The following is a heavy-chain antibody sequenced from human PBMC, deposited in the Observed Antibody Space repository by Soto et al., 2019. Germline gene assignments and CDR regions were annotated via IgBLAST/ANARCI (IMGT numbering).Heavy chain of an antibody. Sequence: QLVLQGSGPGLVKSSETLSLTCSVSGGSISSSSYYWNWIRQSPGKGLEWIGSVYYSGTTYYNPSLKGRVTISVDTYNQFSLRLSSVTAADTAYYFCARRPMIGPVAENAFDIWGQGTRVTVSS. D-gene: IGHD6-19*01. CDR2: VYYSGTT. CDR1: GGSISSSSYY. J-gene: IGHJ3*02. V-gene: IGHV4-39*01. CDR3: ARRPMIGPVAENAFDI.